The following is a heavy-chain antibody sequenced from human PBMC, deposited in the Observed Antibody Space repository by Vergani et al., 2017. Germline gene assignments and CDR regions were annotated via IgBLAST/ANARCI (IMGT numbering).Heavy chain of an antibody. J-gene: IGHJ4*02. CDR1: GINFKN. CDR3: TRDRLDDSYAYFDY. CDR2: IWSKPYGGTT. D-gene: IGHD3-16*01. Sequence: EVLLVESGGGPVKPGGSLRLSCVVSGINFKNAWMEWVAFIWSKPYGGTTEYAASVKGRFTISRDDSKSIAYLQMSSLKAEDTAVYYCTRDRLDDSYAYFDYWGQGTLVTVSP. V-gene: IGHV3-49*05.